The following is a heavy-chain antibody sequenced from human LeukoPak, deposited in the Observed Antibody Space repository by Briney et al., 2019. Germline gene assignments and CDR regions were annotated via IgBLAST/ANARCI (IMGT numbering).Heavy chain of an antibody. V-gene: IGHV1-18*01. D-gene: IGHD3-10*01. CDR3: AREGVLLWFGEERNWFEP. J-gene: IGHJ5*02. CDR1: GYTFTSYG. Sequence: ASVKVSCKASGYTFTSYGISWVRQAPGQGLEWMGWISAYNGNTNYAQKLQGRVTMTTDTYTSTAYLELRSLRSDDTAVYYCAREGVLLWFGEERNWFEPWGQGTLVTVSS. CDR2: ISAYNGNT.